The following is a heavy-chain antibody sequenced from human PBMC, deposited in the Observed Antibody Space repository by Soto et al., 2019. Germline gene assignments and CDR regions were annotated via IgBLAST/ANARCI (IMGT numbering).Heavy chain of an antibody. Sequence: QVQLVQSGAEVKKPGASVKVSCKASGYTFTSYGISWVRQAPGQGREWMGWISAYNGNTNYAQKLQGRVTMTTDTSTSTADMERRRLRSDDTDVYYCARRKVVPAAVVDYWGQGTLVTVSS. D-gene: IGHD2-2*01. CDR2: ISAYNGNT. V-gene: IGHV1-18*01. CDR3: ARRKVVPAAVVDY. CDR1: GYTFTSYG. J-gene: IGHJ4*02.